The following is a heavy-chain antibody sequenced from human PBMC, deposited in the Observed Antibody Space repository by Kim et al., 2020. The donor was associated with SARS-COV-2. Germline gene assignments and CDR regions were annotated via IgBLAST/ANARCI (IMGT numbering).Heavy chain of an antibody. CDR2: STI. J-gene: IGHJ1*01. Sequence: STIYYADSVKGRFTISRDNAKNSLYLQMNSLRAEDTAVYYCARDFEYFQHWGQGTLVTVSS. V-gene: IGHV3-11*01. CDR3: ARDFEYFQH.